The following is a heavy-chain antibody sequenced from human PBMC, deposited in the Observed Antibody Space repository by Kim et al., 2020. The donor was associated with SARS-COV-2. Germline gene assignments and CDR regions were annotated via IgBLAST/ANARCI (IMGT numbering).Heavy chain of an antibody. CDR2: IYYSGST. CDR3: ARDSRSTAREDWYFDL. D-gene: IGHD5-18*01. V-gene: IGHV4-59*13. J-gene: IGHJ2*01. Sequence: SETLSLTCTVSGGSISSYYWSWIRQPPGKGLEWIGYIYYSGSTNYNPSLKSRVTISVDTSKNQFSLKLISVTAADTAVYYCARDSRSTAREDWYFDLWGRGTLVTVSS. CDR1: GGSISSYY.